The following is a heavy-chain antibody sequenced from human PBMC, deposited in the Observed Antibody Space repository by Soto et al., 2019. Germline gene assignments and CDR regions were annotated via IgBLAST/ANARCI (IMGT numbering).Heavy chain of an antibody. CDR3: ATFYGDYVGWFDS. CDR1: RFTFSGFS. Sequence: EVQLVESGGGLVKPGGSLRLSCAATRFTFSGFSMTWVRQAPGKGLEWVSSISSDSKNIYYADSVKGRFTISRDNAKNSVHLQMDRLRADDPAVYYCATFYGDYVGWFDSWGQGTPVTVSS. J-gene: IGHJ5*01. D-gene: IGHD4-17*01. V-gene: IGHV3-21*01. CDR2: ISSDSKNI.